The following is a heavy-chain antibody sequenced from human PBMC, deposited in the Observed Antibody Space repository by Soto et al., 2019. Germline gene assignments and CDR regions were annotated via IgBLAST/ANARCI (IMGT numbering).Heavy chain of an antibody. CDR1: GGTFSSYT. CDR3: ARASRLGYCSSSSCYDALDI. Sequence: QVQLVQSGAEVKKPGSSVKVSCKASGGTFSSYTISWVRQAPGQGLEWMGRIIPILGLANYAQRFPGRVTITAEKSTSTAYTELSSLRSEDTAVYYCARASRLGYCSSSSCYDALDIWGQGTMVTVSS. J-gene: IGHJ3*02. CDR2: IIPILGLA. D-gene: IGHD2-2*01. V-gene: IGHV1-69*02.